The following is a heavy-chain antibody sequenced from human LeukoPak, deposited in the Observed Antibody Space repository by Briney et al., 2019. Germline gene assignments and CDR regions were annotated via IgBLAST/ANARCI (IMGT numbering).Heavy chain of an antibody. CDR3: ARGGPYYDFWSGYLPSAHAFDI. Sequence: SETLSLTCTVSGGSISSSSYYWGWIRQPPGKGLEWIGCIYYSGSTYYNPSLKSRVTISVDTSKNQFSLKLSSVTAADTAVYYCARGGPYYDFWSGYLPSAHAFDIWGQGTMVTVPS. CDR2: IYYSGST. V-gene: IGHV4-39*07. J-gene: IGHJ3*02. D-gene: IGHD3-3*01. CDR1: GGSISSSSYY.